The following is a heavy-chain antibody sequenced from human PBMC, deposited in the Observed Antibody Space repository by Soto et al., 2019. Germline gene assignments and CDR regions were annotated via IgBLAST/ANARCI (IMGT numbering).Heavy chain of an antibody. CDR3: ARAPGYSGYDALDY. CDR1: GYTFSTYA. D-gene: IGHD5-12*01. Sequence: EVQLVESGGGLVQPGGSLRLSRAASGYTFSTYAMHWVRQAPGKGLEYVSVINSNGGSTFYANSVKGRFTISRDNSKNTLYLQMGSLRVEDTGVYYCARAPGYSGYDALDYWGQGTLVTVSS. V-gene: IGHV3-64*01. CDR2: INSNGGST. J-gene: IGHJ4*02.